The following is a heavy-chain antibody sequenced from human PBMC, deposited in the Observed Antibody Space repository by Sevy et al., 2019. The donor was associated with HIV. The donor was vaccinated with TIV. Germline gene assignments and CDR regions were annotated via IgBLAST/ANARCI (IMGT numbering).Heavy chain of an antibody. Sequence: GGSLRLSCAVSGFTFSDYYMSWIRQAPGKGLEWLSYISSSGSTIYYADSVKGRFTMSRDNAKNALYLQMSSLRAEDRAFYYCARAGDWEPFFDYWGQGTLVTVSS. CDR1: GFTFSDYY. D-gene: IGHD1-26*01. CDR3: ARAGDWEPFFDY. J-gene: IGHJ4*02. V-gene: IGHV3-11*01. CDR2: ISSSGSTI.